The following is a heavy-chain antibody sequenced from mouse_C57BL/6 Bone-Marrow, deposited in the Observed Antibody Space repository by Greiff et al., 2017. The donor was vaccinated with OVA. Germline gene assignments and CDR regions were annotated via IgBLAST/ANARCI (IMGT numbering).Heavy chain of an antibody. CDR3: SREGYYGPWYFDV. V-gene: IGHV1-76*01. CDR1: GYTFTDYY. Sequence: QVQLQQSGAELVRPGASVKLSCKASGYTFTDYYINWVKQRPGQGLEWIARIYPGSGNTYYNEKFKGKATLTAEKSSSTAYMQLSSLTSEDSAVYFCSREGYYGPWYFDVWGTGTTVTVSS. D-gene: IGHD1-2*01. J-gene: IGHJ1*03. CDR2: IYPGSGNT.